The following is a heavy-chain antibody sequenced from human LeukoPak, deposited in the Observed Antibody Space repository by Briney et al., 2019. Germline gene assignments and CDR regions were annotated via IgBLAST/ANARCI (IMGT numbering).Heavy chain of an antibody. CDR1: GGSFSSYY. CDR2: IYYSGST. Sequence: SETLSLTCAVYGGSFSSYYWSWIRQPPGKGLEWIGYIYYSGSTNYNPSLKSRVTISVDTSKNQFSLKLSSVTAADTAVYYCARSPMVSSYYFDYWGQGTLVTVSS. J-gene: IGHJ4*02. D-gene: IGHD2-8*01. CDR3: ARSPMVSSYYFDY. V-gene: IGHV4-59*01.